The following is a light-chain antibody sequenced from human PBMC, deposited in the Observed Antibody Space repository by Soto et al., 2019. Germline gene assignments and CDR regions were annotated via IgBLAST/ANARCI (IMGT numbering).Light chain of an antibody. CDR1: QSIPRW. J-gene: IGKJ2*01. CDR3: QQYNTSAVS. V-gene: IGKV1-5*01. CDR2: DAY. Sequence: DIPMTQSPSTLSASVGDRVTITCRASQSIPRWLAWNQQKAGKAPKVLIYDAYSLDSGDPSRVSGIGSGTEYPLTISNLQPDDFATYCFQQYNTSAVSCGQGTKLEI.